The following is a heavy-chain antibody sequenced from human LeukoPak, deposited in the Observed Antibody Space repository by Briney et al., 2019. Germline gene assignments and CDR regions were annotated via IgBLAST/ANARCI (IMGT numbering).Heavy chain of an antibody. Sequence: SETLSLTCTVSGGSISSYYWSWIRQPPGKGLEWIGYIYYSGSTTNYNPSLKSRVTISVDTSKNQVSLKLISVTAADTAVYYCARQYCSSTSCVALDIWGQGTMVTVSS. CDR1: GGSISSYY. D-gene: IGHD2-2*01. J-gene: IGHJ3*02. CDR3: ARQYCSSTSCVALDI. V-gene: IGHV4-59*01. CDR2: IYYSGSTT.